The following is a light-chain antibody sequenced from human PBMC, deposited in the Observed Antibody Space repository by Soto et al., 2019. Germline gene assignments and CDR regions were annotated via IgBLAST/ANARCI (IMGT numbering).Light chain of an antibody. V-gene: IGKV3-20*01. J-gene: IGKJ1*01. CDR3: QQYGTSTRT. CDR1: QSVSSN. CDR2: GAS. Sequence: EGVLSHPPCRLCVSAEERDPICLGASQSVSSNLAWYQQKPGQAPRLLIYGASTRATGIPARFSGSGSGTDFTLSISRLEPEDFAVYYCQQYGTSTRTFGQGTKVDIK.